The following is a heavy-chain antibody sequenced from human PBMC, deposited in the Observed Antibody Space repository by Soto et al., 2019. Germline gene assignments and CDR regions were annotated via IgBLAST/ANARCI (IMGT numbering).Heavy chain of an antibody. CDR1: GGSISSSSYY. D-gene: IGHD7-27*01. CDR2: IYYSGSS. J-gene: IGHJ2*01. Sequence: SETLSLTCTVSGGSISSSSYYWGWIRQPPGKGLEWIGSIYYSGSSYYNPSLKSRVTISVDTSKNQFSLKLSSVTAADTAVYYCASPLTGYWYFDLWGRGTLVTVSS. CDR3: ASPLTGYWYFDL. V-gene: IGHV4-39*01.